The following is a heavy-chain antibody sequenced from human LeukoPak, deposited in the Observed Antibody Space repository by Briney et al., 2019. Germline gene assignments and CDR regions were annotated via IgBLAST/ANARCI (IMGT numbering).Heavy chain of an antibody. D-gene: IGHD2-2*01. CDR2: ISSSSSYI. Sequence: GWSPTLSCAASGCTFISYSMNWVRQPPGKGLAGVGAISSSSSYIYYPYTVKGRFTMSRDNVNNSLYLQMLNLRADGTGVYYCARDMVDIVVVPLYGMDVWGQGTTVTVSS. V-gene: IGHV3-21*01. CDR3: ARDMVDIVVVPLYGMDV. CDR1: GCTFISYS. J-gene: IGHJ6*02.